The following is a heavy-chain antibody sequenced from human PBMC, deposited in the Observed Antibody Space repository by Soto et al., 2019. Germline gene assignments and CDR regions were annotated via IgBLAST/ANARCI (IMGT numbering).Heavy chain of an antibody. CDR2: ISSSSTTT. CDR1: GFTFSDYY. D-gene: IGHD2-15*01. V-gene: IGHV3-11*05. Sequence: VQLVESGGGLVNPGGSLRLSCTAFGFTFSDYYMAWIRQAPGKGLEWVSYISSSSTTTNFADSVRGRFTISRDDAKNSLYLQMNNLRVEDTAVYYCVKDSGGTFDYWGQGTLVTVSS. CDR3: VKDSGGTFDY. J-gene: IGHJ4*02.